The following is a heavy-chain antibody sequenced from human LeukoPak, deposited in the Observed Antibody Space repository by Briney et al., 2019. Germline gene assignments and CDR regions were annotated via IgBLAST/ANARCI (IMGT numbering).Heavy chain of an antibody. CDR1: GGSISSYY. V-gene: IGHV4-59*01. D-gene: IGHD3-22*01. CDR2: IYYSGGT. Sequence: PSETLSLTCTVSGGSISSYYWSWIRQPPGKGLEWIGYIYYSGGTNYNPSLKSRVTISVDTSKNQFSLKLSSVTAADTAVYYCARAPVYDSSGYTAGYYFDYWGQGTLVTVSS. CDR3: ARAPVYDSSGYTAGYYFDY. J-gene: IGHJ4*02.